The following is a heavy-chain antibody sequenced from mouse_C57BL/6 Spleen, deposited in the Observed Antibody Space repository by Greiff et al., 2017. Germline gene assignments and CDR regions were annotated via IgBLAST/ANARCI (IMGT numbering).Heavy chain of an antibody. Sequence: QVQLQQSGPELVKPGASVKISCKASGYAFSSSWMNWVKQRPGKGLEWIGRIYPGDGDTNYNGKFKGKATLTADKSSSTAYMQLSSLTSEDSAVYFCARGRDYNYFDYWGKGTTLTVSS. CDR3: ARGRDYNYFDY. V-gene: IGHV1-82*01. CDR1: GYAFSSSW. J-gene: IGHJ2*01. CDR2: IYPGDGDT. D-gene: IGHD2-4*01.